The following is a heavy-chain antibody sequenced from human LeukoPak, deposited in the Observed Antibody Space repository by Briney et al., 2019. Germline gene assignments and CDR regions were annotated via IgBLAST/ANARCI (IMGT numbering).Heavy chain of an antibody. CDR2: ISDSGSST. CDR3: AKPSAIVGATGGFFDY. V-gene: IGHV3-23*01. D-gene: IGHD1-26*01. CDR1: GFTFSSYW. Sequence: GGSLRLSCAASGFTFSSYWMSWVRQAPGKGLEWVSAISDSGSSTYYADSVKGRFTISRDNSKNTLYLQMNSLRAEDTAVYYCAKPSAIVGATGGFFDYCGQGTLVTVSS. J-gene: IGHJ4*02.